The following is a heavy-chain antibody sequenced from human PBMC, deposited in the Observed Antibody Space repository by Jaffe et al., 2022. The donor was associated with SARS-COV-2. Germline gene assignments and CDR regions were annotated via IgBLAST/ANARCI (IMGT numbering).Heavy chain of an antibody. CDR3: AKDMSWTIYYYYGMDV. V-gene: IGHV3-43*02. J-gene: IGHJ6*02. CDR1: GFTFDDYA. D-gene: IGHD6-13*01. CDR2: ISGDGGST. Sequence: EVQLVESGGGVVQPGGSLRLSCAASGFTFDDYAMHWVRQAPGKGLEWVSLISGDGGSTYYADSVKGRFTISRDNSKNSLYLQMNSLRTEDTALYYCAKDMSWTIYYYYGMDVWGQGTTVTVSS.